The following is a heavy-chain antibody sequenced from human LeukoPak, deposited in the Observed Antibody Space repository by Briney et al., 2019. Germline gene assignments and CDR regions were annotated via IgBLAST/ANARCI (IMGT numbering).Heavy chain of an antibody. CDR3: AKDRYSNYRKWFDP. Sequence: PGGSLRLSCAASGFTFSDYAMNWVRQAPGKGLEWVSGISGSGGSTYYADSVRGRFTISRDNSKNTLYLQMNSLRAEDTAVYYCAKDRYSNYRKWFDPWGQGTLVTVFS. D-gene: IGHD4-11*01. J-gene: IGHJ5*02. CDR1: GFTFSDYA. CDR2: ISGSGGST. V-gene: IGHV3-23*01.